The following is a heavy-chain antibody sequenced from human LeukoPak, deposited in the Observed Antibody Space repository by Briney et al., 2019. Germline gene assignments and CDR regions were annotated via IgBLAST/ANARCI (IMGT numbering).Heavy chain of an antibody. J-gene: IGHJ6*02. CDR2: ISAYNGNT. V-gene: IGHV1-18*01. CDR1: GYTFTSYG. CDR3: ARDSLTIFGVVIIAPFNYYYYYGMDV. Sequence: ASVKVSCTASGYTFTSYGISWVRQAPGQGLEWMGWISAYNGNTNYAQKLQGKVTMTTDTSTSTAYMELRSLRSDDTAVYYCARDSLTIFGVVIIAPFNYYYYYGMDVWGQGTTVTVSS. D-gene: IGHD3-3*01.